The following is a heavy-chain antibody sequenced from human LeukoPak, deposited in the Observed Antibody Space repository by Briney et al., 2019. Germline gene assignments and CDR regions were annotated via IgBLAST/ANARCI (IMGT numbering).Heavy chain of an antibody. CDR1: GGSISSSSYY. V-gene: IGHV4-39*07. Sequence: PSETLSLTCTVSGGSISSSSYYWGWIRQPPGKGLEWIGSIYYSGSTYYNPSLKSRVTISVDTSKNQFSLKLSSVTAADTAVYYCAREVPPFSVVVTAGAIDSWGQGTLVTVSS. CDR3: AREVPPFSVVVTAGAIDS. D-gene: IGHD2-21*02. CDR2: IYYSGST. J-gene: IGHJ4*02.